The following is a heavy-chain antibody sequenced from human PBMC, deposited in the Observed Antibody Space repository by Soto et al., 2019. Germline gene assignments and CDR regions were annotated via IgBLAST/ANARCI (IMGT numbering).Heavy chain of an antibody. J-gene: IGHJ5*02. V-gene: IGHV1-8*01. Sequence: ASVKLSCKXSGFTMASDDINCVLQGTGQGLQWMGWMNANVDATDSPQEFKGRVSMTWNASISTAYLELHNPKSDDTAVYYCAREVVVGGSLWLGPWGQGSLVTVSS. CDR1: GFTMASDD. D-gene: IGHD2-15*01. CDR2: MNANVDAT. CDR3: AREVVVGGSLWLGP.